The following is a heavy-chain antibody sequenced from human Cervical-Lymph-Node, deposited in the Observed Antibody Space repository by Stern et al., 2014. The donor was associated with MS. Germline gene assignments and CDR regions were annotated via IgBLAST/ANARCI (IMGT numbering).Heavy chain of an antibody. J-gene: IGHJ6*02. CDR3: ARESRGGPLYAMDV. Sequence: QMQLVQSGAEVKKPGSSVKVSCKASGGTFTISWVRQAPGQGLEWMGGIIPIFGTAYYSQNFQGRVTITADESTTTAYMELSSLRSDDTAVYYCARESRGGPLYAMDVWGQGTTVTVSS. V-gene: IGHV1-69*01. CDR1: GGTFT. D-gene: IGHD3-16*01. CDR2: IIPIFGTA.